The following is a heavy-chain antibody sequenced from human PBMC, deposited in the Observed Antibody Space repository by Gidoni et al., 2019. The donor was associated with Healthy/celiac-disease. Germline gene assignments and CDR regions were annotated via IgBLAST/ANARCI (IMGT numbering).Heavy chain of an antibody. Sequence: EVQLVESGGGLVKPGGSLRLSCAASGFTFSNAWMSWVRQAPGKGLEWVGRIKSKTDGGTTDYAAPVKGRFTISRDDSKNTLYLQMNSLKTEDTAVYYCTTDPPQGIVATMKYYFDYWGQGTLVTVSS. CDR3: TTDPPQGIVATMKYYFDY. D-gene: IGHD5-12*01. CDR2: IKSKTDGGTT. V-gene: IGHV3-15*01. CDR1: GFTFSNAW. J-gene: IGHJ4*02.